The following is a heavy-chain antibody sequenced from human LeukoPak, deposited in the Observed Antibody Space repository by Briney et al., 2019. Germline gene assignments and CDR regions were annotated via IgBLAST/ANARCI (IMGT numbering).Heavy chain of an antibody. V-gene: IGHV3-53*01. CDR1: GFSLSRKS. Sequence: VGSLRLSRAASGFSLSRKSMCCGRPGPERRGGWVSVFFIGGGTYYAASVKGRFPISRDNAKNSMYLQMNSLRAEDTAVYYCAELGITMIEGVWGKGTTVTISS. D-gene: IGHD3-22*01. J-gene: IGHJ6*04. CDR3: AELGITMIEGV. CDR2: FFIGGGT.